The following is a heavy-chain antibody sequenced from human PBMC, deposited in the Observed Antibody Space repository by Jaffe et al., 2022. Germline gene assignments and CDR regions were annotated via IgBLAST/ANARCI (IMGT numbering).Heavy chain of an antibody. D-gene: IGHD5-12*01. V-gene: IGHV3-48*03. CDR1: GFTFSSYE. Sequence: EVQLVESGGGLVQPGGSLRLSCAASGFTFSSYEMNWVRQAPGKGLEWVSYISSSGSTIYYADSVKGRFTISRDNAKNSLYLQMNSLRAEDTAVYYCARDALGGYSGYGEGWGQGTLVTVSS. CDR3: ARDALGGYSGYGEG. J-gene: IGHJ4*02. CDR2: ISSSGSTI.